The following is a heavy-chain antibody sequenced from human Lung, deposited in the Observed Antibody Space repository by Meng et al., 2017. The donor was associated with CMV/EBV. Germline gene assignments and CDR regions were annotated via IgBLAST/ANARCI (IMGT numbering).Heavy chain of an antibody. CDR1: GFTLSSYW. CDR2: IKEDGSEK. D-gene: IGHD1-26*01. V-gene: IGHV3-7*01. Sequence: GESXKISCAASGFTLSSYWMSWVRQAPGKGLEWVANIKEDGSEKYYVDSVKGRFTISRDNAKNSLYVQMNSLRGEDTAVYYCARAYRAIDYWGQETLVPSPQ. J-gene: IGHJ4*02. CDR3: ARAYRAIDY.